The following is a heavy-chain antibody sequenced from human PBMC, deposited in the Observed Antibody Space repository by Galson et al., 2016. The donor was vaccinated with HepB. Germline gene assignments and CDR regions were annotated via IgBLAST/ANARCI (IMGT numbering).Heavy chain of an antibody. V-gene: IGHV3-21*01. D-gene: IGHD6-19*01. CDR2: ISSYSTYI. J-gene: IGHJ4*02. Sequence: SLRLSCAASGFTFSLYSMNWVRQAPGKGLEWVSSISSYSTYIYYADSVKGRFTISRDNAKNSLFLQMNSLRDDDTAVYYCVRDWGSKQWVYFDYWGQGTQVTVSS. CDR3: VRDWGSKQWVYFDY. CDR1: GFTFSLYS.